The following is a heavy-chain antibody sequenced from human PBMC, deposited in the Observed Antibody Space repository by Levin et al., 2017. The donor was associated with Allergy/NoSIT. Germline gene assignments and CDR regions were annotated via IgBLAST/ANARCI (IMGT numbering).Heavy chain of an antibody. Sequence: GGSLRLSCAASGFTFDDHGMSWVRQAPGKGLEWVSGINWNGGSTGYADPVKGRFTISRDNAKNSLYLQMNSLRPEDTALYYCAKDIYISSGTTGPLNYYYYGMDVWGQGTTVTVS. CDR3: AKDIYISSGTTGPLNYYYYGMDV. CDR1: GFTFDDHG. V-gene: IGHV3-20*04. CDR2: INWNGGST. D-gene: IGHD6-25*01. J-gene: IGHJ6*02.